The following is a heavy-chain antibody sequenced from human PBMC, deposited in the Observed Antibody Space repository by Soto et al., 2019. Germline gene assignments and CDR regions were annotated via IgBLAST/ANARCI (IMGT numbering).Heavy chain of an antibody. V-gene: IGHV3-33*01. D-gene: IGHD2-21*01. CDR2: IWYDGSNK. Sequence: PGGSLRLSCAASGFTFSSYGMHWVRQAPGKGLEWVAVIWYDGSNKYYADSVKGRFTISRDNSKNTLYLQMNSLRAEDTAVYYCARAPPHIVTQGTMDVWGKGTTVTVSS. J-gene: IGHJ6*03. CDR3: ARAPPHIVTQGTMDV. CDR1: GFTFSSYG.